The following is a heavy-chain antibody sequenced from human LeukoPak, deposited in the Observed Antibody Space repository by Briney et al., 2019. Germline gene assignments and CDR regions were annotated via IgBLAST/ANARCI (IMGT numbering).Heavy chain of an antibody. CDR3: ARGYGNVLRYFDWLLCPFDY. CDR2: ISYDGSNK. D-gene: IGHD3-9*01. J-gene: IGHJ4*02. CDR1: GFTFSAYA. Sequence: PEGSLRLSCEASGFTFSAYAMTWVRQAPGKGLEWVAVISYDGSNKYYADSVKGRFTISRDNSKNTLYLQMNSLRAEDTAVCYCARGYGNVLRYFDWLLCPFDYWGQGTLVTVSS. V-gene: IGHV3-30-3*01.